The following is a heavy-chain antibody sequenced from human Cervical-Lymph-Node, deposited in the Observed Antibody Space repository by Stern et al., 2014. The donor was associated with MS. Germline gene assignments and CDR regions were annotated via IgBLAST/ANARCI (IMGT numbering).Heavy chain of an antibody. CDR2: INAGNGNT. V-gene: IGHV1-3*01. D-gene: IGHD2-2*01. CDR3: ASRYCSSTSCGYYYGMDV. J-gene: IGHJ6*02. CDR1: GYTFTSYA. Sequence: QVQLVQSGAEVKKPGASVKVSCKASGYTFTSYAMHWVRQAPGQRLEWMGWINAGNGNTEYSQKFQGRVTITRDTSASTAYMELSSLRSEDTAVYYCASRYCSSTSCGYYYGMDVWGQGTTVTVSS.